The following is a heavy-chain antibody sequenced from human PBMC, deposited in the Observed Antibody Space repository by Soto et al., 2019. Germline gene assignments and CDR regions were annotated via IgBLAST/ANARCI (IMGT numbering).Heavy chain of an antibody. D-gene: IGHD3-3*01. Sequence: GGSLRLSCAASGFTFSSYAMSWVRQAPGKGLEWVSAISGSGGSTYYADSVKGRFTISRDNSKNTLYLQMNSLRAEDTAVYYCAKDPDFWSGYYPLFDYWGQGTLVTVSS. J-gene: IGHJ4*02. CDR1: GFTFSSYA. CDR3: AKDPDFWSGYYPLFDY. V-gene: IGHV3-23*01. CDR2: ISGSGGST.